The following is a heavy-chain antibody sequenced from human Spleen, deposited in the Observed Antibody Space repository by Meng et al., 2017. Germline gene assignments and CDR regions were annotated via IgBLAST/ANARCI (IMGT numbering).Heavy chain of an antibody. V-gene: IGHV5-51*01. CDR2: IYPGDSDT. CDR1: GYSFTSYW. CDR3: ARLGGYCSGGSCYLGYFQH. D-gene: IGHD2-15*01. Sequence: GESLKISCKGSGYSFTSYWIGWVRQMPGKGLEWMGIIYPGDSDTRYSPSFQGQVTISADKSISTAYLQWSSLKASDTAMYYCARLGGYCSGGSCYLGYFQHWGQGTLVTVSS. J-gene: IGHJ1*01.